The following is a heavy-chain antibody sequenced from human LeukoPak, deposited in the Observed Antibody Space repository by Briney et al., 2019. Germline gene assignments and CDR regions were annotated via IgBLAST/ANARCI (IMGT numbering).Heavy chain of an antibody. Sequence: ASVKVSCKASGFIFTAFYMHWVRQAPGQGLEWMAWINLRSGGTNYAQRFQGRVTMTRDTSISTAYMELSSLRSDDTAIYYCVTSTGYFSTWGAFDIWGQGTMVTVSS. CDR1: GFIFTAFY. J-gene: IGHJ3*02. D-gene: IGHD3-9*01. V-gene: IGHV1-2*02. CDR3: VTSTGYFSTWGAFDI. CDR2: INLRSGGT.